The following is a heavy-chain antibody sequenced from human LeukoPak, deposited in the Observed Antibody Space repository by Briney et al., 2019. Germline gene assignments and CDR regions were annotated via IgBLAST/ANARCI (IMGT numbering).Heavy chain of an antibody. CDR1: GAPHRSYH. V-gene: IGHV4-4*07. J-gene: IGHJ3*02. Sequence: SETLSLTCTVSGAPHRSYHSSWPRQPAGKGLEWIGRISNSETTNYSPSLKSRVTISVDKSKNQFSLGLSSVTAADTAVYYCARCPGWGSSQPNETFDIWGQGTIVTISS. CDR3: ARCPGWGSSQPNETFDI. CDR2: ISNSETT. D-gene: IGHD6-6*01.